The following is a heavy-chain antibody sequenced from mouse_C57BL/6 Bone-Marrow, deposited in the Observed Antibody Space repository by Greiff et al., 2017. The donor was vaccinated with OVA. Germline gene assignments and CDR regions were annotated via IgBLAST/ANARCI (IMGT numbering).Heavy chain of an antibody. CDR2: IRNKANGYPT. CDR3: ARYRYYGSSYYAMDY. V-gene: IGHV7-3*01. J-gene: IGHJ4*01. D-gene: IGHD1-1*01. CDR1: GFTFTDYY. Sequence: EVQLVESGGGLVQPGGSLSLSCAASGFTFTDYYMSWVRQPPGKALEWLGFIRNKANGYPTEYSASVKGRFTISRDNSQSILYLQMNALRAEDSATYYCARYRYYGSSYYAMDYWGQGTSVTVSS.